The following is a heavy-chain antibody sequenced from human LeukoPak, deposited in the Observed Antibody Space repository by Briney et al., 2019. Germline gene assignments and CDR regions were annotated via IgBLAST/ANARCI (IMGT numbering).Heavy chain of an antibody. CDR3: ARLKAVAGPHYYFDY. CDR2: ISYDGSNK. Sequence: GGSLRLSCAASGFTFSSYAMHWVRQAPGKGLGWVAVISYDGSNKDYADSVKGRFTISRDDSKNTLFLQMNSLRIDDTAVYYCARLKAVAGPHYYFDYWGQGTLVTVSS. CDR1: GFTFSSYA. J-gene: IGHJ4*02. D-gene: IGHD6-19*01. V-gene: IGHV3-30*04.